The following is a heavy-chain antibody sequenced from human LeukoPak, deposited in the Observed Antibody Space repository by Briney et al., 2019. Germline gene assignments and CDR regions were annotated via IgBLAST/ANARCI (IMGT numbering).Heavy chain of an antibody. CDR2: ISSSSSTI. J-gene: IGHJ4*02. Sequence: GGSLRLSCAASGFTFSSYSMDWVRQAPGKGLEWVSYISSSSSTIYYADSVKGRFTISRDNAKNSLYLQMNSLRADDTAVYYCARPMEGYSGSGSWYFDYWGQGTLATVSS. D-gene: IGHD3-10*01. CDR1: GFTFSSYS. CDR3: ARPMEGYSGSGSWYFDY. V-gene: IGHV3-48*04.